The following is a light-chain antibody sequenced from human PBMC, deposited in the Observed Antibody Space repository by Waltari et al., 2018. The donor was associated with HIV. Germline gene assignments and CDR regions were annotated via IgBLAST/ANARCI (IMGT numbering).Light chain of an antibody. Sequence: SYVLTQPPSVSVAPGVTAKITCAGDNIGSKPVHWYQKRPGQAPMLVIFLGSDRPSGIPGRFSGSKSGNTATLTITRVEAGDEADYHCQIWDSASDHVIFGGGTKLTVL. CDR2: LGS. J-gene: IGLJ2*01. V-gene: IGLV3-21*04. CDR1: NIGSKP. CDR3: QIWDSASDHVI.